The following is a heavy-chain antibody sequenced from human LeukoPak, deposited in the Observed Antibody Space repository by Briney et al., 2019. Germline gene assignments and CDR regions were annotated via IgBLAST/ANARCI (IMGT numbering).Heavy chain of an antibody. CDR2: IYRSGNT. J-gene: IGHJ6*03. D-gene: IGHD2-2*01. CDR3: ARAPIVVPAAAAAGTLPYYYYYYYMDV. Sequence: SETLSLTCAVSGYSISSGYYWGWIRQPPGKELVYIGSIYRSGNTYYNPSLKSRVTISVDTSKNQFSLKMSSLTAADTAVYYCARAPIVVPAAAAAGTLPYYYYYYYMDVWGKGTTVTVSS. CDR1: GYSISSGYY. V-gene: IGHV4-38-2*01.